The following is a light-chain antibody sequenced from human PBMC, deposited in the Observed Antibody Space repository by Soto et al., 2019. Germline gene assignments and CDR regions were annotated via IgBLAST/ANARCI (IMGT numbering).Light chain of an antibody. Sequence: EIVLTHSPGTLSLSPWERATLSCRASQSVSNSYLAWYQQKPGPAPRLLIYGASRRATGVPARFSGTGSETDFTLTISGLQSEDSAIYFCQQYNNWPYSFGQGTRLEIK. CDR3: QQYNNWPYS. CDR2: GAS. V-gene: IGKV3-15*01. J-gene: IGKJ5*01. CDR1: QSVSNSY.